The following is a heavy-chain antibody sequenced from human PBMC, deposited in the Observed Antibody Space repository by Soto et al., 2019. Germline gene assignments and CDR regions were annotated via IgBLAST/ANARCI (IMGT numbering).Heavy chain of an antibody. CDR3: ARNSGRPGYYYYMDV. CDR1: GFSLSDYW. J-gene: IGHJ6*03. D-gene: IGHD1-1*01. V-gene: IGHV3-7*01. Sequence: GGSLRLSCAASGFSLSDYWMSWVRQSPGKGLEWVANISEDGGSTYYIDSVTGRFTISRDNSKNTLYLQMNSLRAEDTAVYYCARNSGRPGYYYYMDVWGKGTTVTVSS. CDR2: ISEDGGST.